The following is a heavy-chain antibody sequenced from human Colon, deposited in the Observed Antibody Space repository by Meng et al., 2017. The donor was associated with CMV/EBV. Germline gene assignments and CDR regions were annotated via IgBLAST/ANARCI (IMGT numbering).Heavy chain of an antibody. D-gene: IGHD6-13*01. CDR3: VRTPAAATGWFDP. J-gene: IGHJ5*02. CDR2: ISSSGRTI. V-gene: IGHV3-11*01. Sequence: SLKISCAASGFTFNDYSMSWIRQAPGKGLEWISYISSSGRTIYYADSVRGRFTISRDNARNSLFLQMNTLSADDTAVYYCVRTPAAATGWFDPWGQGTLVTVSS. CDR1: GFTFNDYS.